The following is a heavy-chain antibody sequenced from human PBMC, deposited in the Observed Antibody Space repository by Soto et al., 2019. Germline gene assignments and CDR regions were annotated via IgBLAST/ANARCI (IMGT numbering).Heavy chain of an antibody. J-gene: IGHJ4*01. V-gene: IGHV4-39*07. CDR2: IYFGGST. CDR3: ARDGRYTNCGTDC. D-gene: IGHD1-26*01. Sequence: SKPLSLTCTFSGVSITNSDFLWGWVRQPPGKALEWIGSIYFGGSTNYNPSLKSRVTISVDTSKNQFSLKLSSVTAADTAVYYCARDGRYTNCGTDCWGQGNMVTAS. CDR1: GVSITNSDFL.